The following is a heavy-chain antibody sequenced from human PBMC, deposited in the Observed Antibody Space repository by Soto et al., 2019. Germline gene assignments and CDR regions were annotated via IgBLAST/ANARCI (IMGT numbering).Heavy chain of an antibody. V-gene: IGHV1-69*12. CDR2: IIPIFGTA. CDR3: AGVSWRGPGYYYGMDV. Sequence: QVQLVQSGAEVKKPGSSVKVSCKASGGTFSSYAISWVRQAPGQGLEWMGGIIPIFGTANYAQKFQGRVTITADESTGTAYMEQRSLRSEDTAGYYCAGVSWRGPGYYYGMDVWGQGTTVTVSS. CDR1: GGTFSSYA. D-gene: IGHD5-12*01. J-gene: IGHJ6*02.